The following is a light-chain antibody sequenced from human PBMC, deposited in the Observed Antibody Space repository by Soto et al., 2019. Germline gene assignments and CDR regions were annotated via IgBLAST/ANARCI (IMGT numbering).Light chain of an antibody. Sequence: SYELTQPPSVSVAPGRTATITCWGNHIGSRSVHWYQQMSGQAPLLVIYYDRDRPSGIPERFSGSNSGNTATLTINRVEAGDEADYYCQVWDSGSGHRVFGGGTKLTVL. CDR3: QVWDSGSGHRV. J-gene: IGLJ2*01. CDR1: HIGSRS. CDR2: YDR. V-gene: IGLV3-21*04.